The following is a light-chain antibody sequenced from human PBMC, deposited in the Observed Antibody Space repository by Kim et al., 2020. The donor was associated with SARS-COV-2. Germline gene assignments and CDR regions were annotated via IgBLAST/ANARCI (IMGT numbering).Light chain of an antibody. V-gene: IGLV1-40*01. CDR3: QSFDSSLSGPV. CDR1: SSNIGADVD. CDR2: GNS. J-gene: IGLJ3*02. Sequence: QGVTTAVTGTSSNIGADVDAHWDQKLPGTAPKLLIFGNSKRPSGVPDRISGSKSGTSASLAITGLQAEDEADYYCQSFDSSLSGPVFGGGTQLTVL.